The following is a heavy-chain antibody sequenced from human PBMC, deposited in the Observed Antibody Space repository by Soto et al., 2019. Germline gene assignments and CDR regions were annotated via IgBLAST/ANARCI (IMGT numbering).Heavy chain of an antibody. CDR2: ISYDGSNK. Sequence: QVQLVESGGGVVQPGRSLRLSCAASGFTFSSYGMHWVRQAPGKGLEWVAVISYDGSNKYYADSVKGRFTISRDNSKNPLYQQMNPLRAEDGAVYYCAKFAGIPTGAQGPLVPVS. J-gene: IGHJ4*02. CDR1: GFTFSSYG. V-gene: IGHV3-30*18. D-gene: IGHD3-10*01. CDR3: AKFAGIPT.